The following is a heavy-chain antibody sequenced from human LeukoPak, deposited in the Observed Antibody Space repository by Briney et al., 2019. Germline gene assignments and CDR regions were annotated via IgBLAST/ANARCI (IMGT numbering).Heavy chain of an antibody. CDR3: ARGKPNNSRVRPVTTSAWFDY. Sequence: SGGSLRLSCAASGFSFSAYGVHWVRQAPGKGLEWVAVIWYDGSSKDYADSVKGRFTISRDNSKNTLYLQMNSLRAEDTAVYYCARGKPNNSRVRPVTTSAWFDYWGQGTLVTVSS. CDR1: GFSFSAYG. CDR2: IWYDGSSK. D-gene: IGHD4-17*01. V-gene: IGHV3-33*01. J-gene: IGHJ4*02.